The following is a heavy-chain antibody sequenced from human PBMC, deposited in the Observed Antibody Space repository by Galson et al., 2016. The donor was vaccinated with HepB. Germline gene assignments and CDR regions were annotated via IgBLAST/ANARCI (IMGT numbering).Heavy chain of an antibody. Sequence: SLRLSCAASGFSFSRYAAHWVRQAPGKGLEWVAFISHDGNNIQYGESVKGRFTDSKDNPQTTLFLQLNSPRVEDTALYYCTRVGFGDSIGSGFDPWGQGTLVIVSS. CDR2: ISHDGNNI. V-gene: IGHV3-30*04. CDR1: GFSFSRYA. D-gene: IGHD3-10*01. J-gene: IGHJ5*02. CDR3: TRVGFGDSIGSGFDP.